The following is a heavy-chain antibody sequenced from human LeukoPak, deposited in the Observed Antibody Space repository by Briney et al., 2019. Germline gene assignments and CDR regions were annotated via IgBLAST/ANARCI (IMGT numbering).Heavy chain of an antibody. J-gene: IGHJ3*02. V-gene: IGHV4-59*01. CDR3: ARAEGGYYAFDI. CDR2: IFYTGST. CDR1: GGSINRYG. D-gene: IGHD3-22*01. Sequence: SETLSLTCTVSGGSINRYGWSWIRQPPGKGLEWIGYIFYTGSTNYNPSLKSRGAMSVDTSKNQFSLKLSSVTAADTAVYYCARAEGGYYAFDIWGQGTMVTVSS.